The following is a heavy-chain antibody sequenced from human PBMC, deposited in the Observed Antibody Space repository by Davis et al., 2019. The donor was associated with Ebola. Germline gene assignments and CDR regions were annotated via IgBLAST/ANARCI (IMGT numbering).Heavy chain of an antibody. Sequence: SETLSLTCTVSGASISSDDYYWTWIRQHPGKGLEWIGYISYGGSTYYNPSLKSRVTISVDTSKNQLTLKLSSVTAADTAVYYCASWGREGYWGQGTLVTVSS. J-gene: IGHJ4*02. CDR2: ISYGGST. D-gene: IGHD3-16*01. CDR1: GASISSDDYY. V-gene: IGHV4-31*03. CDR3: ASWGREGY.